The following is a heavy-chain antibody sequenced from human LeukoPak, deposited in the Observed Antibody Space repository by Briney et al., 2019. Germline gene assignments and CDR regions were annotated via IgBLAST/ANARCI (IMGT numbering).Heavy chain of an antibody. J-gene: IGHJ6*03. CDR3: ARVGGGIAARPGYYYYYMDV. V-gene: IGHV3-30*02. D-gene: IGHD6-6*01. CDR1: GFTFSRYG. Sequence: QPGGSLRLSCAASGFTFSRYGMHWVRQAPGKGLEWVSFTRFDGKNKYYADSVKGRFTISRDNAKNSLYLQMNSLRAEDTAVYYCARVGGGIAARPGYYYYYMDVWGKGTTVTVSS. CDR2: TRFDGKNK.